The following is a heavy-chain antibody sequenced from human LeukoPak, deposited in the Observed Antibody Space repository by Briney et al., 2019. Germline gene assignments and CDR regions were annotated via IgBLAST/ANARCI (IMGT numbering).Heavy chain of an antibody. J-gene: IGHJ4*02. CDR3: ARVGPPDRYCSGGSCYSPPFDY. Sequence: GEPLKISCKGSGYSFTSYWIGWVRQMPGKGLEWMGIIYPGDSDTRYSPSFQDQVTISADKSISTAYLQWSCLKASDTAMYYCARVGPPDRYCSGGSCYSPPFDYWGQGTLVTVSS. V-gene: IGHV5-51*01. D-gene: IGHD2-15*01. CDR1: GYSFTSYW. CDR2: IYPGDSDT.